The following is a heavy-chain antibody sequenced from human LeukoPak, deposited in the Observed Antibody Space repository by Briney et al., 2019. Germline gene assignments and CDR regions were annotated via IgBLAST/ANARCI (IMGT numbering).Heavy chain of an antibody. CDR1: GYTFTDYY. J-gene: IGHJ4*02. Sequence: ASVKVSCKASGYTFTDYYMHWVRQAPGQGLEWMGWINPNSGGTNYARKFQGRVTMTRDTSISTAYMELSRLRSDDTAVYYCAKMWDYYDSSGYTGYWGQGTLVTVSS. CDR2: INPNSGGT. D-gene: IGHD3-22*01. V-gene: IGHV1-2*02. CDR3: AKMWDYYDSSGYTGY.